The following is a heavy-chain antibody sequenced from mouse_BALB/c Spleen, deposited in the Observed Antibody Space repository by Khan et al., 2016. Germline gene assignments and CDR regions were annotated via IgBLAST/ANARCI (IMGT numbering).Heavy chain of an antibody. CDR3: TRLYYYGTSDY. CDR2: INPDSSTI. V-gene: IGHV4-1*02. D-gene: IGHD1-1*01. Sequence: EVKLLESGGGLVQPGGSLKLSCAASGFDFSRYWMSWVRQAPGKGLEWIGEINPDSSTINYTPSLKDKFIISRDNAKNTLYLLMSKVRSEDTALYYCTRLYYYGTSDYWGQGTTLTVSS. J-gene: IGHJ2*01. CDR1: GFDFSRYW.